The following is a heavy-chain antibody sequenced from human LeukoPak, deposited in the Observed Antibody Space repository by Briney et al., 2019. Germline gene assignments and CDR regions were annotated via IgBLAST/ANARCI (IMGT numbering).Heavy chain of an antibody. Sequence: GGSLRLACTASGFTFSNSGMHWVRQAPGKGLEWVTAISYDGSNKYYADSVKGRFTISRDNSKNTLYVQMNSLRAEDTAVYYCAKEGYSRGYYSYYYMDVWGKGTTVTISS. V-gene: IGHV3-30*19. CDR3: AKEGYSRGYYSYYYMDV. CDR2: ISYDGSNK. D-gene: IGHD6-13*01. J-gene: IGHJ6*03. CDR1: GFTFSNSG.